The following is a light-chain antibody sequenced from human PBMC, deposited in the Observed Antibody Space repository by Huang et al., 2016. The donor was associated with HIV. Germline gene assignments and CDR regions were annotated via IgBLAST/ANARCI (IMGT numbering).Light chain of an antibody. CDR3: MQGSHWPPT. CDR2: KVC. Sequence: DVVMTQSPLSLPVTLGQPASISCRCSQSLVYSDGNTYLSWFQQRPGQSPRRLIYKVCNRDSGVPDRFSGSGSGTDFTLKISRVEAEDVGIYFCMQGSHWPPTFGGGTKVEIK. J-gene: IGKJ4*01. CDR1: QSLVYSDGNTY. V-gene: IGKV2-30*01.